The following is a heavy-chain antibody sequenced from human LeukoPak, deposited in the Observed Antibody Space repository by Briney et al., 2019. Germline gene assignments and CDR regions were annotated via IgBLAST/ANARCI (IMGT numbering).Heavy chain of an antibody. CDR3: ARHHCTSTSCYPYYYYAMEV. J-gene: IGHJ6*02. V-gene: IGHV5-51*01. CDR1: GYTFTNYW. D-gene: IGHD2-2*01. Sequence: PGESLKISCKGSGYTFTNYWIGWVRQMPGKGLEWMGIIFPGDSDTRYSPSFKGQVTISVDKSISTAYLQWSSLKASDTAIYYCARHHCTSTSCYPYYYYAMEVWGPGTKVTVSS. CDR2: IFPGDSDT.